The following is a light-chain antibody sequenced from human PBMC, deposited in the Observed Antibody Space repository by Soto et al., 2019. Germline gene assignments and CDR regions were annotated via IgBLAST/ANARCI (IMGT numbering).Light chain of an antibody. CDR3: HQYFNPRT. CDR1: HHIRYY. Sequence: DTQLTQSPPPLSAYVGDRVTITGQASHHIRYYLNGYQQKPGKAPKLLIYDASKLETGVPSRFSGSGSGTDFTFTISSLQPEDSATYYCHQYFNPRTFGGGTKVEIK. CDR2: DAS. V-gene: IGKV1-33*01. J-gene: IGKJ4*01.